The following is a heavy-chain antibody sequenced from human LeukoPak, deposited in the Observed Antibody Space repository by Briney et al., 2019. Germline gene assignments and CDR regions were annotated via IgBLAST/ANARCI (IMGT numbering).Heavy chain of an antibody. J-gene: IGHJ4*02. V-gene: IGHV1-18*01. CDR2: ISAYNGNT. CDR1: GYTFTSYG. CDR3: ATAWDGYNAFDY. D-gene: IGHD5-24*01. Sequence: ASVKVSCKASGYTFTSYGISWVRQAPGQGLEWMGWISAYNGNTNYAQKLQGRVTMTTDTSTSTAYMELSSLRSEDTAVYYCATAWDGYNAFDYWGQGTLVTVSS.